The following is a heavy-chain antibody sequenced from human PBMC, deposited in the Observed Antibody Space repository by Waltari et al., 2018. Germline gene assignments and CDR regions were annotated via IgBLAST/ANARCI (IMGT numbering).Heavy chain of an antibody. CDR2: INPKSGDT. CDR3: ARDLMTTVTTEFYFDY. J-gene: IGHJ4*02. Sequence: QVQLVQSGAEMRKPGASVKVSCQPSGYTFSDYYVHWVRQAPGQGLEWMGWINPKSGDTHYAQNFQGRATMTRDTSISTVYMELSRLTSDDTAVYYCARDLMTTVTTEFYFDYWGQGTLVIISS. V-gene: IGHV1-2*02. CDR1: GYTFSDYY. D-gene: IGHD4-4*01.